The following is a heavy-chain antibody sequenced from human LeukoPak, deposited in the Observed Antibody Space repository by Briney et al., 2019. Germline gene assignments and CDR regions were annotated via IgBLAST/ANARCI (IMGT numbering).Heavy chain of an antibody. V-gene: IGHV3-7*01. CDR1: GFTFSTYW. D-gene: IGHD3-16*01. Sequence: PGGSLRLSCAASGFTFSTYWMSWVRQVPGKGLEWLANIKYDGGEKYYVDSVKGRFTISRDNAQNSLYLQMNSLRAEDTAVYYCAKFGRSTSPVNWGRGTLVTVSS. CDR3: AKFGRSTSPVN. CDR2: IKYDGGEK. J-gene: IGHJ4*02.